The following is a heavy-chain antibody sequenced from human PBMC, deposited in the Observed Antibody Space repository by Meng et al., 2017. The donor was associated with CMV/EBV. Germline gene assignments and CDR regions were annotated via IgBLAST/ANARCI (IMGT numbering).Heavy chain of an antibody. CDR1: GFTFSSHG. V-gene: IGHV3-30*02. CDR3: AKRGGYCSSTSCQYYYGMDV. J-gene: IGHJ6*02. Sequence: GGSLRLSCAASGFTFSSHGMHWVRPAPGKGLEWVAFIRYDGSNKYYADSVKGRFTISRDNSKNTLYLQMNSLRAEDTAVYYCAKRGGYCSSTSCQYYYGMDVWGQGTTVTVSS. CDR2: IRYDGSNK. D-gene: IGHD2-2*01.